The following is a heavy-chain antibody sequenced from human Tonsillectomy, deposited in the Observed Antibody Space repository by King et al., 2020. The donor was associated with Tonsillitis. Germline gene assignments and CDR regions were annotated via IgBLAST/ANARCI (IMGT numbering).Heavy chain of an antibody. J-gene: IGHJ4*02. CDR3: AKDLSATLSGADY. D-gene: IGHD3-10*01. CDR1: GFTFSSFG. V-gene: IGHV3-30*18. CDR2: ASYDGHDK. Sequence: QLVQSGGGVVQPGGSLRLSCAASGFTFSSFGLHWVRQAPGKGLEWVAAASYDGHDKFYADSVKGRFTISSDNSKNTLYLQTNSLRPDDTAVYYCAKDLSATLSGADYWGQGTLVTVSS.